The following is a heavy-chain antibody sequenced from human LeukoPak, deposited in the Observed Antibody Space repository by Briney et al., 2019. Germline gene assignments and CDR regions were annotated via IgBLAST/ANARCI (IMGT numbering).Heavy chain of an antibody. Sequence: GGSLRLSCAASGFTFSSYAMSWVRQAPGKGLEWVPGIGGSSDSTYYADSVKGRFTISRDNSKNTLYLQMNSLRAEDTAVYYCANQVGATFNWGQGTLVTVSS. CDR3: ANQVGATFN. D-gene: IGHD1-26*01. J-gene: IGHJ4*02. CDR1: GFTFSSYA. V-gene: IGHV3-23*01. CDR2: IGGSSDST.